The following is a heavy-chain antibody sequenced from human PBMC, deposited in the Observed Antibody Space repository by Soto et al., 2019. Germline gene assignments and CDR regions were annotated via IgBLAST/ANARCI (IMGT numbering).Heavy chain of an antibody. CDR2: IHYSGDT. Sequence: SETLSLTCSVSGGSIISTTYHWGWIRQPPGNGLEWIGNIHYSGDTHYNPSLKSXVTMSLETSKCQVSLTLTSVTAADTAVYYCAGTSSLQWYYIDVWDKGTTVTVSS. D-gene: IGHD1-7*01. J-gene: IGHJ6*03. CDR1: GGSIISTTYH. CDR3: AGTSSLQWYYIDV. V-gene: IGHV4-39*01.